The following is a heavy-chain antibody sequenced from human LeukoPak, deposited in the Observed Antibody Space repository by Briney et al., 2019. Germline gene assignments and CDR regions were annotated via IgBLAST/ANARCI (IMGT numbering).Heavy chain of an antibody. J-gene: IGHJ4*02. CDR1: GYTFINHA. D-gene: IGHD5-12*01. CDR2: INIGNGNT. V-gene: IGHV1-3*04. CDR3: ARGYSRHFDY. Sequence: ASVKVSCKASGYTFINHAIHWVRQAPGQRLEWMGWINIGNGNTKYSPEFQGRVTFIRDTSASTAYMELSSLGSEDTAVYYCARGYSRHFDYWGQGTLVTVSS.